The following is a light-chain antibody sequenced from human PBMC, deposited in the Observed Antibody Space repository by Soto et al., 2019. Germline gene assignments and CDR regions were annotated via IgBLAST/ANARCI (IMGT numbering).Light chain of an antibody. CDR3: SSYTNINTRACV. CDR1: SSDVGDYNY. CDR2: EVS. J-gene: IGLJ1*01. V-gene: IGLV2-8*01. Sequence: QSALTQPPSASGSPGQSVTISCTGTSSDVGDYNYVSWYQQHPGKAPKLMIYEVSKRPSGVPGRFSGSKSGNTASLTISGLQAEDEAEYYCSSYTNINTRACVFGTRTKLTVL.